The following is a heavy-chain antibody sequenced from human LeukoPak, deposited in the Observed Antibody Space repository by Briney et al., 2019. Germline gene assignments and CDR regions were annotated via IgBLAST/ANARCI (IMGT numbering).Heavy chain of an antibody. CDR3: ASILNRAGAFDN. V-gene: IGHV1-8*01. J-gene: IGHJ4*02. D-gene: IGHD1-14*01. CDR2: MNPNSGNT. CDR1: GYTFTSYD. Sequence: ASVKVSCKASGYTFTSYDINWVRQATGQGLEWMGWMNPNSGNTGYAQKFQGRVTMTRNTSISTAYMELSSLRSEDTAVYYCASILNRAGAFDNWGQGTLVTVSS.